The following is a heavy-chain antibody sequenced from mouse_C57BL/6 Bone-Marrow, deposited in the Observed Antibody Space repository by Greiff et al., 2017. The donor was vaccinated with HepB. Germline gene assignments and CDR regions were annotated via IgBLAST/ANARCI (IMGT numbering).Heavy chain of an antibody. V-gene: IGHV1-19*01. D-gene: IGHD1-1*01. CDR3: ARAPSYYGSFDY. Sequence: VQLQQSGPVLVKPGASVKMSCKASGYTFTDYYMNWVKQSHGKSLEWIGVINPYNGGTSYNQKFKGKATLTVDKSSSTAYMELNSLTSEDSAVYFCARAPSYYGSFDYWGQGTTLTVSS. CDR1: GYTFTDYY. CDR2: INPYNGGT. J-gene: IGHJ2*01.